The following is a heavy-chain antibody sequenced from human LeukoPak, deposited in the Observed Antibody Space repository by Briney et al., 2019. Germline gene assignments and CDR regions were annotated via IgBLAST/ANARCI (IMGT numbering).Heavy chain of an antibody. CDR3: ARAGRYYYYYGMDV. V-gene: IGHV4-61*02. CDR2: IYTSGST. J-gene: IGHJ6*02. Sequence: SETLSLTCTVSGGSISSGSYYWSWIRQPAGEGLEWIGRIYTSGSTNYNPSLKSRVTISVDTSKNQFSLKLSSVTAADTAVYYCARAGRYYYYYGMDVWGQGTTVTVSS. CDR1: GGSISSGSYY.